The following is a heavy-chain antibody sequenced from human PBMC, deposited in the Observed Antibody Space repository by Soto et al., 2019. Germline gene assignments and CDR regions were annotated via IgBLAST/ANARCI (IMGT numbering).Heavy chain of an antibody. CDR2: ISYSGYT. CDR1: GSSNTAISIHY. CDR3: ATQGFGVLHGLVHV. J-gene: IGHJ6*01. D-gene: IGHD3-10*01. V-gene: IGHV4-59*08. Sequence: PSDALSLTPTPSGSSNTAISIHYCRWVKQPPGKGLEWIGYISYSGYTSYNPSLKSRVIISVDTSKNQFSLNLTSVTAADTAVYYCATQGFGVLHGLVHVWGQGSTVPVSS.